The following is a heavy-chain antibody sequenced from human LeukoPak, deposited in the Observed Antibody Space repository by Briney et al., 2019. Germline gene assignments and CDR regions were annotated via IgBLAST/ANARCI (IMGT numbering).Heavy chain of an antibody. CDR3: ARDQLKAGSDY. CDR1: GYTITGYY. CDR2: INPNSGGT. D-gene: IGHD1-1*01. J-gene: IGHJ4*02. V-gene: IGHV1-2*02. Sequence: ASVKVSCKASGYTITGYYMHWVRQAPGRGLEWMGWINPNSGGTNYAQKFQGRVTMTRDTSISTAYMELSRLRSDDTAVYYCARDQLKAGSDYWGQGTLVTVSS.